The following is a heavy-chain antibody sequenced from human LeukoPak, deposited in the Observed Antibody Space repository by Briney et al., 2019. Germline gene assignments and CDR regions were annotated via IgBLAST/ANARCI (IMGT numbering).Heavy chain of an antibody. D-gene: IGHD4-23*01. CDR2: IKHDGSEK. V-gene: IGHV3-7*01. CDR3: AKDAPDYGGYSGAS. Sequence: GGSLRLSCVASGFTFNNYWMSWVRQAPGKGLEWVANIKHDGSEKYYVDSVKGRFTISRDNGKDSLYLQMNSLRAEDTAIYYCAKDAPDYGGYSGASWGQGTLVTVSS. CDR1: GFTFNNYW. J-gene: IGHJ5*02.